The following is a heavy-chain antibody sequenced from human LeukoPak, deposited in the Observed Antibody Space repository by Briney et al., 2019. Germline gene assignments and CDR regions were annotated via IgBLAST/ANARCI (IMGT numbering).Heavy chain of an antibody. J-gene: IGHJ5*02. V-gene: IGHV4-59*01. Sequence: SETLSLTCTVSGGSINSYYWSWIRQPPGKGLEWIGYIYYSGSTNYNPSLKSRVTLSADTSKNQFSLKMSSVTAADTAVYYCARARDGHINNWFDPWGQGTLVTVSS. CDR2: IYYSGST. D-gene: IGHD5-24*01. CDR1: GGSINSYY. CDR3: ARARDGHINNWFDP.